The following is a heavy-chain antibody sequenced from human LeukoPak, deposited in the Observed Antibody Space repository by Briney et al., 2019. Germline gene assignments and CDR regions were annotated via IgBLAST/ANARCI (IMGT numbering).Heavy chain of an antibody. CDR1: GFTFSSYA. J-gene: IGHJ6*02. D-gene: IGHD6-19*01. V-gene: IGHV3-23*01. Sequence: GGSLRLSCAASGFTFSSYAMSWVRQAPGKGLEWVSAISGSGGSTYYADSVKGRFTISRDNSNNTLYLQMNSLRAEDTAVYYCARDGSSGWYHSGDYGMDVWGQGTTVTVSS. CDR3: ARDGSSGWYHSGDYGMDV. CDR2: ISGSGGST.